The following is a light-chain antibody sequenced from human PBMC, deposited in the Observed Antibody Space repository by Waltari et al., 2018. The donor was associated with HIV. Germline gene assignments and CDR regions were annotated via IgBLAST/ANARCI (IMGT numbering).Light chain of an antibody. CDR1: GSDVGGYNY. J-gene: IGLJ1*01. CDR2: DVN. V-gene: IGLV2-11*01. CDR3: CSYAGTYTYV. Sequence: QSALTPPRSVSGSPGQSVTISCTGTGSDVGGYNYVSWYQQHPGKAPKLIIYDVNKRPAGVPDRLSGSRSGNPASLTISGLQAEDEADYYCCSYAGTYTYVFGSGTKVTVL.